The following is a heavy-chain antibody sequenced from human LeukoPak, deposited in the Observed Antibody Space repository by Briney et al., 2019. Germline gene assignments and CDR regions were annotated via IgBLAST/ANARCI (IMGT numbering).Heavy chain of an antibody. J-gene: IGHJ4*02. V-gene: IGHV3-33*01. D-gene: IGHD2-2*01. CDR3: ARETYCSSTSCPFDY. CDR1: GFTFSSYG. CDR2: IWYDGGNK. Sequence: GRSLRLSCAASGFTFSSYGMHWVRQAPGKGLEWVAVIWYDGGNKYYADSVKGRFTISRDNSKNTLYLQMNSLRAEDTAVYYCARETYCSSTSCPFDYWGQGTLVTVSS.